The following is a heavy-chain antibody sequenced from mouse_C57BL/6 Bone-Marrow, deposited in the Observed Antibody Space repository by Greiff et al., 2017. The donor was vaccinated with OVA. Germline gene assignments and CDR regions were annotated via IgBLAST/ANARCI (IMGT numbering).Heavy chain of an antibody. CDR1: GYSITSGYY. CDR3: ARADWDVDAMDY. V-gene: IGHV3-6*01. Sequence: EVQLVESGPGLVKPSQSLSLTCSVTGYSITSGYYWNWIRQFPGNKPEWMGYISYDGSNNYNPSLKNRISITRDTSKNQFFLKLNSVTTEDTATYYCARADWDVDAMDYWGQGTSVTVSS. CDR2: ISYDGSN. D-gene: IGHD4-1*01. J-gene: IGHJ4*01.